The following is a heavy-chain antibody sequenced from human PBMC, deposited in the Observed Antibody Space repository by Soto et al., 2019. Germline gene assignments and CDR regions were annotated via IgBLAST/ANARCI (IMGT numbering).Heavy chain of an antibody. V-gene: IGHV4-4*02. Sequence: VQLQESGPGLVKPSGTLSLTCVVSGGSISNGNWWSWVRQPPGKGLEWIGEIYHSGSTNYNPSLKSRVTISVDQSENQFSLKVNSVTAADTAIYYCARGGVATIIDYWGQGTLVTVSS. J-gene: IGHJ4*02. CDR1: GGSISNGNW. CDR2: IYHSGST. CDR3: ARGGVATIIDY. D-gene: IGHD5-12*01.